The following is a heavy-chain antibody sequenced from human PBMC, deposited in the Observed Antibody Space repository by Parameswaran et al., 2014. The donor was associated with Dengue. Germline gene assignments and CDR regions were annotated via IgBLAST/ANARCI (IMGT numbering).Heavy chain of an antibody. J-gene: IGHJ4*02. CDR2: ISSSGSTI. CDR3: ARAHGSYPHYYDSSGYYYDY. Sequence: AGGSLRLSCAASGFTFSDYYMSWIRQAPGKGLEWVSYISSSGSTIYYADSVKGRFTISRDNAKNSLYLQMNSLRAEDTAVYYCARAHGSYPHYYDSSGYYYDYWGQGTLVTVSS. CDR1: GFTFSDYY. D-gene: IGHD3-22*01. V-gene: IGHV3-11*01.